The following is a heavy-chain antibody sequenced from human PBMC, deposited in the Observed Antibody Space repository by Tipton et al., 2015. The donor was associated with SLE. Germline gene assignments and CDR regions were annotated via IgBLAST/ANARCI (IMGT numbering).Heavy chain of an antibody. CDR1: GFNFGTYA. J-gene: IGHJ4*02. Sequence: SLRLSCAASGFNFGTYAMNWVRQTPGRGLEWISYITSRGTTIYYADSVKGRFTISRDNTKNSVYLQTNSLRAEDTAVYYCARDRSSGWADYWGQGTLVTVSS. D-gene: IGHD6-19*01. CDR2: ITSRGTTI. V-gene: IGHV3-48*03. CDR3: ARDRSSGWADY.